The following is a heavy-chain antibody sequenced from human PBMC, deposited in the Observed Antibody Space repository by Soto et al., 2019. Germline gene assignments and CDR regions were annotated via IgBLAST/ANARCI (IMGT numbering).Heavy chain of an antibody. D-gene: IGHD3-10*01. CDR2: IKKKSDGGTT. CDR3: ATGIGNIDY. CDR1: GFSVNNAW. J-gene: IGHJ4*02. Sequence: EVQLVESGGGLVKPGGSLRLSCAGSGFSVNNAWMTWVRQAPWQGLECVSRIKKKSDGGTTEYAAPVKGRFTISRDDSTNTLYLQMNSLKTEDTALYYCATGIGNIDYWSQGALVTVSS. V-gene: IGHV3-15*01.